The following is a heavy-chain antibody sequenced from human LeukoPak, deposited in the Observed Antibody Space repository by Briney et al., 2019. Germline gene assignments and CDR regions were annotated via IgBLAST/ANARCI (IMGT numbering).Heavy chain of an antibody. V-gene: IGHV4-31*03. CDR3: ARAAPNYYDSSGSLRNPYFDY. J-gene: IGHJ4*02. D-gene: IGHD3-22*01. CDR2: IYYSGST. CDR1: GGSISSGGYY. Sequence: SEALSLTCTVSGGSISSGGYYWSWIRQHPGKGLEWIGNIYYSGSTYYSPSLKSRVTMSVDTSKNQFSLTLISVTAADTAVYFCARAAPNYYDSSGSLRNPYFDYWGQGTLVTVSS.